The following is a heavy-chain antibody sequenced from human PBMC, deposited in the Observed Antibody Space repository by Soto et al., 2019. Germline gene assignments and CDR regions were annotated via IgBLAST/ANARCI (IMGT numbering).Heavy chain of an antibody. J-gene: IGHJ4*02. D-gene: IGHD3-22*01. CDR1: GYTFSIYG. Sequence: ASVKVSCKSSGYTFSIYGINWVRQAPGQGLEWMGWTRPNNGNTKYAQNLQGRVTMTTDTSTSTAYMELRSLRSDDTAVYYCARDYDRHRADYWGQGTLVTVSS. CDR3: ARDYDRHRADY. V-gene: IGHV1-18*01. CDR2: TRPNNGNT.